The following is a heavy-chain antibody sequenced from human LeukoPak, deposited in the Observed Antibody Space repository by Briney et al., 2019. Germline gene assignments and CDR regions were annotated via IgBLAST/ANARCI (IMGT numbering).Heavy chain of an antibody. CDR1: GGSISSSSYS. Sequence: PSETLSLTCTVSGGSISSSSYSWGWIRQPPGKGLEWIGSIYYSGSTYYNPSLKSRVTISVDTSKNQFSLKLSSVTAADTAVYYCARGAYDILTGPNWGQGTLVTVSS. CDR2: IYYSGST. J-gene: IGHJ4*02. CDR3: ARGAYDILTGPN. D-gene: IGHD3-9*01. V-gene: IGHV4-39*07.